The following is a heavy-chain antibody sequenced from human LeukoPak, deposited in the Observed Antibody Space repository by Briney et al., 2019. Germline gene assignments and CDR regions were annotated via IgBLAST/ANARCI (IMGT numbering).Heavy chain of an antibody. Sequence: GGSLRLSCAASGFTFSSYGMSWVRRAPGKGLEWVGFTKNKTNRGTTEYAASVKGRSTISRDDSKSIAYLQMNSLKTEDTAVYYVGLSLTITMIVVVITTFRNWFDPWGQGTLVTVSS. V-gene: IGHV3-49*04. CDR1: GFTFSSYG. D-gene: IGHD3-22*01. CDR3: GLSLTITMIVVVITTFRNWFDP. CDR2: TKNKTNRGTT. J-gene: IGHJ5*02.